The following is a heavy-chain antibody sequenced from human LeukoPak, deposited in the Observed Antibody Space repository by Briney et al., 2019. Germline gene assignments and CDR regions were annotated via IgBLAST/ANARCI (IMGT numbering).Heavy chain of an antibody. V-gene: IGHV3-30*04. CDR1: GFSFTSFS. J-gene: IGHJ4*01. Sequence: GGSLSLSCAAAGFSFTSFSLHWVRQTADKGLEWLAVISFDGTTKYYADSVKGRFTISRDNSKNTVFLQMNSLRFEDTALYFCARRWDSSGPIDYWGQGTLVSVSS. D-gene: IGHD3-22*01. CDR3: ARRWDSSGPIDY. CDR2: ISFDGTTK.